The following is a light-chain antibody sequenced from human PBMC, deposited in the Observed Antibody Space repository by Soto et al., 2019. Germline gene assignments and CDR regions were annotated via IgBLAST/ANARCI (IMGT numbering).Light chain of an antibody. CDR1: QSISSH. V-gene: IGKV1-39*01. J-gene: IGKJ1*01. CDR2: GAS. CDR3: QQSYSTTWT. Sequence: DIQMTQSPSSLSASVGDRVTITCRASQSISSHLNWYQQKPGKAPKVLIYGASSLQSGVPSRFSGSGSGTDFTLTISSLPPEDFATYYCQQSYSTTWTFGQGTKLEIK.